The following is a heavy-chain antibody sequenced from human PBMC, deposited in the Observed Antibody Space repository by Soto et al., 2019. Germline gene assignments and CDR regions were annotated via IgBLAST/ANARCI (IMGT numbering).Heavy chain of an antibody. J-gene: IGHJ4*02. CDR1: RDSVSSISAT. CDR3: ARVTWGPLDY. D-gene: IGHD3-16*01. V-gene: IGHV6-1*01. Sequence: SQTLSLTCAISRDSVSSISATWNWIRQSPSRGLEWLGRTYYRSKWYNDYAVSVKSRITINPDTSKNQFFLQLSSVTPEDTAVYYCARVTWGPLDYWGQGTLVTVSS. CDR2: TYYRSKWYN.